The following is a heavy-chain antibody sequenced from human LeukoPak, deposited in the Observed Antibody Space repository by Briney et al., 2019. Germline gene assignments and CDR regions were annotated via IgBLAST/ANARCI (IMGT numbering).Heavy chain of an antibody. Sequence: GGSLRLSCAASGFTFDDYGMSWVRQAPGKGLEWVSGINWNGGSTGYADSVRGRFTISRDNAKNTLYLQMNSLRAEDTAVYYCARRAGAYSHPYDYWGQGTLVTVSS. CDR2: INWNGGST. J-gene: IGHJ4*02. CDR1: GFTFDDYG. D-gene: IGHD4/OR15-4a*01. CDR3: ARRAGAYSHPYDY. V-gene: IGHV3-20*04.